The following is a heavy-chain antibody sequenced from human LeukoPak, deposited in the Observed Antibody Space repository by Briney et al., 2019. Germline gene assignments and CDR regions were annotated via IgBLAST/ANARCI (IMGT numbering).Heavy chain of an antibody. CDR2: ISGYNGNT. CDR3: TRDNSVGDIAWWFDP. CDR1: GYTFTNYG. J-gene: IGHJ5*02. D-gene: IGHD3-10*01. Sequence: ASVKVSCKAFGYTFTNYGISWVRQAPGQGLEWMGWISGYNGNTNYAQKLQGRVTMTTDTSTSTDYMELSSLRSEDTAIYYCTRDNSVGDIAWWFDPWGQGTLVTVSS. V-gene: IGHV1-18*01.